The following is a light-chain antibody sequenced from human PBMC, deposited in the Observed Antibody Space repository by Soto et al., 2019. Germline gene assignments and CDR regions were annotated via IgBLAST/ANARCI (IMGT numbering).Light chain of an antibody. J-gene: IGKJ4*01. Sequence: EIVMTQSPATLSVSPGERATLSCSASQSVSSNLAWYQQKPGQAPRLLMYGASTRATGIPARFSGSGSGTEFTLTISSLQSEDFAVYYCQQYNNWPVTFGGGTKVEIK. CDR2: GAS. V-gene: IGKV3-15*01. CDR1: QSVSSN. CDR3: QQYNNWPVT.